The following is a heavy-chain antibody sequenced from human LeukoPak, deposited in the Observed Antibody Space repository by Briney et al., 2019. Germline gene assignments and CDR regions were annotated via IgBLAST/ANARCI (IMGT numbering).Heavy chain of an antibody. Sequence: PSETLSLTCTVSGGSISSGDYYWSWIRQPPGKGLEWIGYIYYSGSTYYNPSLKSRVTISVDTSKNQFSLKLSSVTAADTAVYYCARGSSGSGVLDDWLWGQGTLVTVSS. CDR3: ARGSSGSGVLDDWL. V-gene: IGHV4-30-4*01. D-gene: IGHD2-15*01. CDR2: IYYSGST. CDR1: GGSISSGDYY. J-gene: IGHJ4*02.